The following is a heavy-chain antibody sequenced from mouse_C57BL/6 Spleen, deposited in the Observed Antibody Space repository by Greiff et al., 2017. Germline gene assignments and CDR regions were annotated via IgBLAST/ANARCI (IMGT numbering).Heavy chain of an antibody. CDR3: ARSRYGSCWYFDV. CDR2: INPNNGGT. J-gene: IGHJ1*03. Sequence: VQLKESGPELVKPGASVKISCKASGYTFTDYNMDWVKQSHGKSLEWIGDINPNNGGTIYNQKFKGKATLTVDKSSSTAYMELRSLTSEDTAVYYCARSRYGSCWYFDVWGTGTTVTVSS. D-gene: IGHD1-1*01. V-gene: IGHV1-18*01. CDR1: GYTFTDYN.